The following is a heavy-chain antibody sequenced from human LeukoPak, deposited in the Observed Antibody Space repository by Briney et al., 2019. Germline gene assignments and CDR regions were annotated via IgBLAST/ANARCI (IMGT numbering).Heavy chain of an antibody. V-gene: IGHV3-13*01. Sequence: GGSLRLSCAASGFTFSSYDMRWVRHATGKGLEWVSAIGTAGDTYYPGSVKGRFTISRENAKNSLYLQMNSLRAGDTVVYYCARRSTSCSCFDYWGQGTLVTVSS. J-gene: IGHJ4*02. CDR2: IGTAGDT. CDR1: GFTFSSYD. CDR3: ARRSTSCSCFDY. D-gene: IGHD2-2*01.